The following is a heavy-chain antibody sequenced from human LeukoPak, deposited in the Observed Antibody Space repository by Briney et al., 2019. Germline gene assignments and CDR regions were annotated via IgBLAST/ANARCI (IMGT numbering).Heavy chain of an antibody. Sequence: PGGSLRLSCAASGFTFDDYAIHWVRQAPGKGLEWVSGISWNSGSIGYADSVEGRFTISRDNAKNSLYLQMNSLRAEDMALYYCAKDSGSYSTSFDYWGQGTLVTVSS. CDR1: GFTFDDYA. D-gene: IGHD1-26*01. CDR2: ISWNSGSI. V-gene: IGHV3-9*03. CDR3: AKDSGSYSTSFDY. J-gene: IGHJ4*02.